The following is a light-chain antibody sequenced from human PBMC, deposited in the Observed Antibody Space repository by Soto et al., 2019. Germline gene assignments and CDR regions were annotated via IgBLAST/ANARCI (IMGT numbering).Light chain of an antibody. V-gene: IGKV1-39*01. J-gene: IGKJ1*01. CDR1: QSISSY. CDR2: AAS. CDR3: QQYNHWPLT. Sequence: DIQMTHSPSSLSASVGDRVTITCRASQSISSYLNWYQQKPGKAPKXLIYAASSLQSGVPSRFSGSASGTVETITISSLQPEDGAVYYGQQYNHWPLTFGQGTKVDIK.